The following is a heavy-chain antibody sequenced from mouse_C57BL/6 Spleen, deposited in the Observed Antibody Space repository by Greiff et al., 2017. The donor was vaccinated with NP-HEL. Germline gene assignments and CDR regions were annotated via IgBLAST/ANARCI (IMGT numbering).Heavy chain of an antibody. Sequence: VQLKESGAELVKPGASVKLSCTASGFNIKDYYMHWVKQRTEQGLEWIGRIDPEDGETKYVPKFQGKATITADTSSNTAYLQLSSLTSEDTAVYYCARRYYGSSLDAMDYWGQGTSVTVSS. CDR2: IDPEDGET. CDR1: GFNIKDYY. CDR3: ARRYYGSSLDAMDY. D-gene: IGHD1-1*01. V-gene: IGHV14-2*01. J-gene: IGHJ4*01.